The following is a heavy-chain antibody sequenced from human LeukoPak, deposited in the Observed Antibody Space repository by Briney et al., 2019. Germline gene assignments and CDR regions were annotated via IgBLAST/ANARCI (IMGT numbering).Heavy chain of an antibody. V-gene: IGHV3-30*04. Sequence: GGSLRLSCAASGFRLNGYAMHWVRQPPGTGLEWVAVISMDGSQQYYADSVKGRFTISRDNSKNTLYLQMNSLRSEDTSVYYCAREVYSYALDALDLWGQGTMVTVSS. J-gene: IGHJ3*01. CDR1: GFRLNGYA. D-gene: IGHD2-2*01. CDR2: ISMDGSQQ. CDR3: AREVYSYALDALDL.